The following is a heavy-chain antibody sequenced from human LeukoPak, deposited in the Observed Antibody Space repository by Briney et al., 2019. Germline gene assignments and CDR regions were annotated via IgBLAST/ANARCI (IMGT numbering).Heavy chain of an antibody. V-gene: IGHV4-39*01. J-gene: IGHJ4*02. D-gene: IGHD5-18*01. Sequence: SETLSLTCPVSGGSISSSSYYWGWIRQPPGQGLEWIGSIYYSGSTYYNPSLKSRVTISVDTSKNQFSLKLSSVTAADTAVYYCAGRTAGYGLKRLFDYWGQGTLVTVSS. CDR3: AGRTAGYGLKRLFDY. CDR1: GGSISSSSYY. CDR2: IYYSGST.